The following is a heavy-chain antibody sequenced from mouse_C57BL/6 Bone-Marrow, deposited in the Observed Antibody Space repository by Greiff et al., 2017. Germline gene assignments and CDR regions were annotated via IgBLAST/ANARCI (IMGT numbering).Heavy chain of an antibody. V-gene: IGHV1-58*01. Sequence: DVQLQESGAELVRPGSSVKMSCKTSGYTFTSYGINWVKPRPGQGLEWIGYIYLGNGYTEYNEKFKGKATLTSDTSSSTAYMQLSSLTSEDSAICYCALYYYGSSFDYWGQGTTLTVSS. CDR3: ALYYYGSSFDY. CDR2: IYLGNGYT. CDR1: GYTFTSYG. J-gene: IGHJ2*01. D-gene: IGHD1-1*01.